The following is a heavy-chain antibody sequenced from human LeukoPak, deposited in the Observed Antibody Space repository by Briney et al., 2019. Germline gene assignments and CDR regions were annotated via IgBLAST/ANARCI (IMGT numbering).Heavy chain of an antibody. CDR3: ARAVRDTASRDGWYFDL. V-gene: IGHV1-2*02. CDR2: INPNSGGT. D-gene: IGHD5-18*01. Sequence: GASVKVSCKASGYTFTSYAMHWVRQAPGQGLEWMGWINPNSGGTNYAQKFQGRVTMTRDTSISTAYMELSRLRSDDTAVYYCARAVRDTASRDGWYFDLWGRGTLVTVSS. CDR1: GYTFTSYA. J-gene: IGHJ2*01.